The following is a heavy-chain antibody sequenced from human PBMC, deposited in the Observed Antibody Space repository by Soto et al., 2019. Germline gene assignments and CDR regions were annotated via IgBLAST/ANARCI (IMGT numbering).Heavy chain of an antibody. D-gene: IGHD6-19*01. V-gene: IGHV2-5*02. CDR2: IYWDDDK. CDR3: GHGSGWLSDY. Sequence: QITLKESGPTLVKPTQTLTLTCTFSGFSLSSPAVGVNWIRQPPGKALEWLALIYWDDDKQYSPSLRSRLTITKDTSKNQVVLTMTNMDPVDTATYYCGHGSGWLSDYWGQGTLVTVSS. CDR1: GFSLSSPAVG. J-gene: IGHJ4*02.